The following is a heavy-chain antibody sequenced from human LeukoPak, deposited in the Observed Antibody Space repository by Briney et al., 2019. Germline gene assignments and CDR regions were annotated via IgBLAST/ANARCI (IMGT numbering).Heavy chain of an antibody. CDR3: ACSIAARPFDI. Sequence: PSETLSLTCTVSGGSISSGNYYWTWIRQPAGKGLEWIGRIYTSGSTNYNPSLKSRVTISVDTSKNQFSLKLSSVTAADTAVYYCACSIAARPFDIWGQGTMVTVSS. D-gene: IGHD6-6*01. CDR1: GGSISSGNYY. V-gene: IGHV4-61*02. J-gene: IGHJ3*02. CDR2: IYTSGST.